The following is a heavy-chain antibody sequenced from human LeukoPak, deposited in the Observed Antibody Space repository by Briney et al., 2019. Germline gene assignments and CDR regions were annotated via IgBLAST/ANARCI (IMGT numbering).Heavy chain of an antibody. Sequence: ASVKVSCKASGYTFTGYYMHWVRQAPGQGLEWMGWMNPNSGGTNYAQKFQGRVTMTRDTSISTAYMELSRLRSDDTAVYYCARGLGIAVARDLFDYWGQGTLVTVSS. J-gene: IGHJ4*02. V-gene: IGHV1-2*02. CDR2: MNPNSGGT. CDR1: GYTFTGYY. CDR3: ARGLGIAVARDLFDY. D-gene: IGHD6-19*01.